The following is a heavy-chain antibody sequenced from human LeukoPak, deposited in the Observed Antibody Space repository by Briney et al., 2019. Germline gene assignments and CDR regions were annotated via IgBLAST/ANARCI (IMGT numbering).Heavy chain of an antibody. J-gene: IGHJ4*02. V-gene: IGHV3-74*01. CDR2: IASDGSST. Sequence: PGGSLRLSCAASGFTFSSYWMNWVRQAPGKGLVWVSRIASDGSSTTYADSVKGRFSISRDNAKNTLYLQMNSLRVEDTAVYYCARGRPHGNDYWGQGTLATVSS. D-gene: IGHD4-23*01. CDR1: GFTFSSYW. CDR3: ARGRPHGNDY.